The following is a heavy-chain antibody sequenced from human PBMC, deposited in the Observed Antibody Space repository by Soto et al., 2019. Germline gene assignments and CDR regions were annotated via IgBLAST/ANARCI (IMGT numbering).Heavy chain of an antibody. D-gene: IGHD3-3*01. J-gene: IGHJ4*02. CDR2: IRSKAYGGTT. V-gene: IGHV3-49*05. Sequence: EVQLVESGGGLVKPGRSLRLSCTASGFTFGDYAMSWFRQAPGKGLEWVGFIRSKAYGGTTEYAASVKGRFTISRDDSKSIAYLQMNSLQTEDTAVYYCTRSHTYYDFWSGYFAFDYWGQGTLVTVSS. CDR3: TRSHTYYDFWSGYFAFDY. CDR1: GFTFGDYA.